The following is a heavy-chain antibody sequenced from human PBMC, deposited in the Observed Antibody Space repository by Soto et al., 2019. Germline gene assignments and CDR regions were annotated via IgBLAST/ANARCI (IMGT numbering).Heavy chain of an antibody. D-gene: IGHD4-17*01. J-gene: IGHJ4*02. Sequence: GGSLRLSCAASGFTFSSYGMHWVRQAPGKGLEWVAVISYDGTNKYYADSVKGRFTISRDNSENTLYLQMSSLRAEDTAVYYCAKDTSYGGNGYNFDSWGQGT. CDR3: AKDTSYGGNGYNFDS. CDR2: ISYDGTNK. CDR1: GFTFSSYG. V-gene: IGHV3-30*18.